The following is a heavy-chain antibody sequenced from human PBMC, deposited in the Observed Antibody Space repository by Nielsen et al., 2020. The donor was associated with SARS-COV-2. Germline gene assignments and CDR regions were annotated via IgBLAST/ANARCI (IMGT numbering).Heavy chain of an antibody. CDR2: ISSSSSYI. Sequence: GESLKISCAASGFTFSSYSMNWVRQAPGKGLEWVSSISSSSSYIYYADSVKGRFTISRDNAKNSLYLQMNSLRAEDTAVYYCARGVVPAAIFDYWGQGTLVTVSS. D-gene: IGHD2-2*01. J-gene: IGHJ4*02. V-gene: IGHV3-21*01. CDR3: ARGVVPAAIFDY. CDR1: GFTFSSYS.